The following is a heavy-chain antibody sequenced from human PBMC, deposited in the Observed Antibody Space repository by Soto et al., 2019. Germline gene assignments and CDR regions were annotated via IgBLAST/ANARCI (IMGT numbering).Heavy chain of an antibody. CDR2: IYTSGST. CDR3: ARDSSITIPEGPSYYYGMDV. V-gene: IGHV4-4*07. CDR1: GGSISSYY. Sequence: QVQLQESGPGLVKPSETLSLTCTVSGGSISSYYWSWIRQPAGKGLEWIGRIYTSGSTNYNPSLKSRVTMSVDTSKNQFSLKLSSVTAADTAVYYCARDSSITIPEGPSYYYGMDVWGQGTTVTVSS. J-gene: IGHJ6*02. D-gene: IGHD3-3*01.